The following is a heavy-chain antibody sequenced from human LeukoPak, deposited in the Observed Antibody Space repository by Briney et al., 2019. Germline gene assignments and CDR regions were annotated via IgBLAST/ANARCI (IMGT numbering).Heavy chain of an antibody. D-gene: IGHD3-22*01. Sequence: PSETLSLTCTISGDSISSSGYYWGWIRQPPGKGLEWIGDIYYRGSTYYNPSLKSRVSISIDTSNNQFSLTLNSVTAAGTALYFCARRRYYDSTGYLDWGQGTLVTVSS. CDR2: IYYRGST. V-gene: IGHV4-39*01. J-gene: IGHJ1*01. CDR1: GDSISSSGYY. CDR3: ARRRYYDSTGYLD.